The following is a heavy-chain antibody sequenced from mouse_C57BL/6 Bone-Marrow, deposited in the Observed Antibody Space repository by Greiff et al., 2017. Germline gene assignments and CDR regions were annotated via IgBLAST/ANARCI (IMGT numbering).Heavy chain of an antibody. Sequence: QVQLQQPGAELVRPGSSVKLSCKASGYSFTSYWMDWVKQRPGQGLEWIGNIYPSDSETHYNQKFKDKATLTVDKSSSTAYMQLSSLTSEDSAVYYCAREGYYGKDYGGQGTTLTVSS. CDR2: IYPSDSET. D-gene: IGHD2-1*01. CDR1: GYSFTSYW. CDR3: AREGYYGKDY. J-gene: IGHJ2*01. V-gene: IGHV1-61*01.